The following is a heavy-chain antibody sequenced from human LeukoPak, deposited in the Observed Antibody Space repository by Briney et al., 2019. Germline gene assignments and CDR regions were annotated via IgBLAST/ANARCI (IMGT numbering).Heavy chain of an antibody. V-gene: IGHV3-73*01. CDR2: IRSKANSYAT. J-gene: IGHJ1*01. CDR3: TSPGFPEQYLVGTSPGY. D-gene: IGHD6-13*01. CDR1: GFTFSGSA. Sequence: GGSLRLSCAASGFTFSGSAMHWVRQASGKGLEWIGHIRSKANSYATAYAASLKGRFTISRDDSKSTAYLQMNGLRTEDTAVYYCTSPGFPEQYLVGTSPGYWGQGTLVTVSS.